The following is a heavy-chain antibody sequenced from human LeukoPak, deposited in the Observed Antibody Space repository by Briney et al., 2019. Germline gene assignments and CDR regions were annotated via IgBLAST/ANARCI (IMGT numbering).Heavy chain of an antibody. CDR3: AKGGGSGSPYAFDF. Sequence: GGSLRLSCAVSGFTFSNFAMNWVRRAPEKGLEWVSGISGSDFSTYYAASVKGRFTISRDNSKNTVYLQINSLRAEDTAVYFRAKGGGSGSPYAFDFWGQGTMVTVSS. D-gene: IGHD1-26*01. CDR2: ISGSDFST. J-gene: IGHJ3*01. CDR1: GFTFSNFA. V-gene: IGHV3-23*01.